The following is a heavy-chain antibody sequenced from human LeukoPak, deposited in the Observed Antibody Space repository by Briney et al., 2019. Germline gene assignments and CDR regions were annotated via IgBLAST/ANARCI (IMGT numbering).Heavy chain of an antibody. Sequence: SETLSLTCAVSGYSISSRNWWGWIRQPPGKGLERIGYIYYSGSTNYNPSLKSRVTMSVDTSKNQFSLKLSSLTAVDTAVYYCARSSRDGYNQFDYWGQGTLVTVSS. CDR2: IYYSGST. CDR3: ARSSRDGYNQFDY. CDR1: GYSISSRNW. D-gene: IGHD5-24*01. V-gene: IGHV4-28*01. J-gene: IGHJ4*02.